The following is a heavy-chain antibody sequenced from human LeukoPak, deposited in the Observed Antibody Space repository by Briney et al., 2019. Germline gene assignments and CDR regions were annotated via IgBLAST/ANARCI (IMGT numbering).Heavy chain of an antibody. J-gene: IGHJ6*02. CDR3: ARGLITFAYGMDV. CDR1: GFTFSSYW. D-gene: IGHD3-16*01. CDR2: IKQDGSEK. Sequence: GGSLRLSCAASGFTFSSYWMSWVRQAPGKGLEWVANIKQDGSEKYYVDSVKGRFTISRDNAKNPLYLQMNSLRAEDTAVYYCARGLITFAYGMDVWGQGTTVTVSS. V-gene: IGHV3-7*01.